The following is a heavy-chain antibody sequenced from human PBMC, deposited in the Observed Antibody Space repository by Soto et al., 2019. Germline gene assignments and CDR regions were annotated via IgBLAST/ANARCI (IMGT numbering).Heavy chain of an antibody. D-gene: IGHD6-13*01. J-gene: IGHJ4*02. CDR1: GFSLSTSGVG. CDR2: IYWDDDK. V-gene: IGHV2-5*02. CDR3: AHGGIADY. Sequence: QITLKESCPTLVKPTQTLTLTCTFSGFSLSTSGVGVGWIRQPPGKALEWLALIYWDDDKRYSPSLKSRRTITKDTSKNQVVLTMTNMDPVDTATYYCAHGGIADYWGQGTLVTVSS.